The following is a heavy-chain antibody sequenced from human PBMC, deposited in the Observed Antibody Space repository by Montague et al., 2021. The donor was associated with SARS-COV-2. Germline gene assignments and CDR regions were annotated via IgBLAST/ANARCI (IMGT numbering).Heavy chain of an antibody. D-gene: IGHD2-2*01. CDR3: ARARQDVVVPALGIGAYYYYYYMDV. CDR1: GFSLSTSGM. J-gene: IGHJ6*03. Sequence: LVKPTQTLTLTCTFSGFSLSTSGMCVSWIRQPPGKGLEWIGEINHSGSANYNPSLKSRVTISVDTSKNQFSLKLSSVTAADTAVYYCARARQDVVVPALGIGAYYYYYYMDVWGKGTTVTISS. CDR2: INHSGSA. V-gene: IGHV4/OR15-8*01.